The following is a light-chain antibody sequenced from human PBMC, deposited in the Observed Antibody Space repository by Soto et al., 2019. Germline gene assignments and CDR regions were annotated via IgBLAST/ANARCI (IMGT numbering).Light chain of an antibody. CDR3: SFYTSSVTFV. CDR2: EVN. J-gene: IGLJ1*01. V-gene: IGLV2-18*01. Sequence: QSVLTHPPSVSGSPGQSVTISCTGTSSDVGRYNRVSWYQQPPGTAPKLIIYEVNNRPSGVPDRFSGSKSGNTASLTISGLQAEDEADYYCSFYTSSVTFVFGSGTKVTVL. CDR1: SSDVGRYNR.